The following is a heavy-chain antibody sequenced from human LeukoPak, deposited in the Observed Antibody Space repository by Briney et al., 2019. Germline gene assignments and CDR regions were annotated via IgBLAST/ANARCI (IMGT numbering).Heavy chain of an antibody. V-gene: IGHV4-39*01. Sequence: PSETLSLTCTVSGGSISSSSYYWGWIRQPPGKGLEWIGSIYYSGSTYYNPSLKSRATISVDTSKNQFSLKLSSVTAADTAVYYCARVRGGPYYFDYWGQGTLVTVSS. D-gene: IGHD3-10*01. J-gene: IGHJ4*02. CDR1: GGSISSSSYY. CDR2: IYYSGST. CDR3: ARVRGGPYYFDY.